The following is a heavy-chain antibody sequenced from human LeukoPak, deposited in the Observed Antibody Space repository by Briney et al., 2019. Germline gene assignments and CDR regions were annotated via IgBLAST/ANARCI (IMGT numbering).Heavy chain of an antibody. Sequence: GGYLRRSCAASGFTCSTFAMIWVRQPPGKGLEWVSSLFPSGGEIHYADSVRGRFTISRDNSKSTLSLQMNSLRAEDTAIYYCATYRQVLLPFEPWGQGTLVTVSS. CDR2: LFPSGGEI. CDR3: ATYRQVLLPFEP. J-gene: IGHJ5*02. D-gene: IGHD2-8*02. V-gene: IGHV3-23*01. CDR1: GFTCSTFA.